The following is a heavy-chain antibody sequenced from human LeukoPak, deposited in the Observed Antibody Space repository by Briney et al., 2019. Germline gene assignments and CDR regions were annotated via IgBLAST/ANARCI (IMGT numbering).Heavy chain of an antibody. V-gene: IGHV4-34*01. CDR3: ARVSSGATTVDY. D-gene: IGHD1-26*01. CDR1: GGSFSGYY. Sequence: PSETLSLTCAVYGGSFSGYYWSWIRQPPGKGLEWIGEINHSGSTNYNLSLKSRVTISVDTSKNQFSLKLSSVTAADTAVYYCARVSSGATTVDYWGQGTLVTVSS. J-gene: IGHJ4*02. CDR2: INHSGST.